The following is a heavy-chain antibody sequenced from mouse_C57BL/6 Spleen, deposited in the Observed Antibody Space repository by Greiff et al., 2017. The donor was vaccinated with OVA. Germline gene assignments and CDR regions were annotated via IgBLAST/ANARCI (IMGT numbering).Heavy chain of an antibody. CDR1: GYTFTSYW. V-gene: IGHV1-64*01. Sequence: QVQLQQPGAELVKPGASVKLSCKASGYTFTSYWMHWVKQRPGQGLEWIGMIHPNSGSTNYNEKFKSKATLTVDKSSSTAYMQLSSLTSEDSAVYYCARGNWALYYFDYWGQGTTLTVSS. CDR2: IHPNSGST. D-gene: IGHD4-1*01. J-gene: IGHJ2*01. CDR3: ARGNWALYYFDY.